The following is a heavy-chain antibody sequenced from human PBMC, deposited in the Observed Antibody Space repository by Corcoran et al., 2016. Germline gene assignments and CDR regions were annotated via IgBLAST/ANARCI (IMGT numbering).Heavy chain of an antibody. CDR3: ARDHNGYGFRYFDL. Sequence: QVQLVESGGGVVQPGRSLRLSCAASGFTFSSYGMHWVRQAPGKGLEWVAVIWYDGSNKYYADSVKGRFTISRDNSKNTLYLQMNSLRAEDTAVYYCARDHNGYGFRYFDLWGRGTLVTVSS. J-gene: IGHJ2*01. D-gene: IGHD5-18*01. CDR2: IWYDGSNK. CDR1: GFTFSSYG. V-gene: IGHV3-33*01.